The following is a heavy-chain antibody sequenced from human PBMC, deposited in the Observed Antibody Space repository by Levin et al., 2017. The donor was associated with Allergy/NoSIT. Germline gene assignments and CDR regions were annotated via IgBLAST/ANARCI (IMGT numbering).Heavy chain of an antibody. CDR1: GFTFNNYW. J-gene: IGHJ4*02. CDR2: IKHDESEI. V-gene: IGHV3-7*01. Sequence: GGSLRLSCAASGFTFNNYWMTWVRQAPGKGLEWVANIKHDESEINYVDSVKGRFTISRDNTKNSLFLQMNSLRAEDTAVYYCAREEKESGGWDYWGQGNLVTVSS. D-gene: IGHD5-12*01. CDR3: AREEKESGGWDY.